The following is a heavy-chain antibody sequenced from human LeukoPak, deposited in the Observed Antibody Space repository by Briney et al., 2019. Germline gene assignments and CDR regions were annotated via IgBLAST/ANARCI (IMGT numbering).Heavy chain of an antibody. J-gene: IGHJ4*02. V-gene: IGHV4-34*01. Sequence: SETLSLTCAVYGGSFSGYYWSWIRQPPGKGLEWIGEINHSGSTNYNPSLKSRVTISVDTSKNQFSLKLSSVTAADTAVYYCARGPACSSTSCSPPLDYWGQGTLVTVSS. D-gene: IGHD2-2*01. CDR2: INHSGST. CDR1: GGSFSGYY. CDR3: ARGPACSSTSCSPPLDY.